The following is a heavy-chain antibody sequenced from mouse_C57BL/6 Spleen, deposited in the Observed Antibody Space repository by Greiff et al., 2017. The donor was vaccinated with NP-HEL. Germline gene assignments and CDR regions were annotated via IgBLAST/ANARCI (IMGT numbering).Heavy chain of an antibody. CDR1: GYTFTEYT. J-gene: IGHJ3*01. D-gene: IGHD2-1*01. CDR3: AGHEDGNYPDFAY. CDR2: FYPGSGSI. Sequence: VQRVESGAELVKPGASVKLSCKASGYTFTEYTIHWVKQRSGQGLECIGWFYPGSGSIKYNEKFKDKATLTVGESSITVYMELSRLTSADTAVYYSAGHEDGNYPDFAYWGKGTLVTVSA. V-gene: IGHV1-62-2*01.